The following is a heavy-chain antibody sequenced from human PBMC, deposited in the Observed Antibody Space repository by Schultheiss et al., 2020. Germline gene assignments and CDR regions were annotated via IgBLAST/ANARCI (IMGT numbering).Heavy chain of an antibody. CDR1: GGSISSYY. V-gene: IGHV4-59*12. Sequence: SQTLSLTCTVSGGSISSYYWRWIRQPPGKGLEWIGYIYYSGSTYYNPSLKSRVTISVDTSKNQFSLKLSSVTAADTAVYYCAGMGRLPRGWFDPWGQGTLVTVSS. J-gene: IGHJ5*02. D-gene: IGHD2-21*01. CDR2: IYYSGST. CDR3: AGMGRLPRGWFDP.